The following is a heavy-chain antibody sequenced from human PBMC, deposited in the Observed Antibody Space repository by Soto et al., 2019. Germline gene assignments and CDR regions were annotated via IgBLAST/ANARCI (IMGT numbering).Heavy chain of an antibody. CDR2: IIPIFGTA. D-gene: IGHD3-3*01. CDR1: GGTFSSYA. CDR3: ARDGITIFGPGWFDP. Sequence: AASVKVSCKASGGTFSSYAIIWVRQAPGQGPDWMGGIIPIFGTANYAQKFQGRVTITADESTSTAYMELSSLRSEDTAVYYCARDGITIFGPGWFDPWGQGTLVTVSS. V-gene: IGHV1-69*13. J-gene: IGHJ5*02.